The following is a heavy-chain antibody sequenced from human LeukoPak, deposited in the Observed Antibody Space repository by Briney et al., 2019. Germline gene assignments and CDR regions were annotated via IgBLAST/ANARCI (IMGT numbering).Heavy chain of an antibody. Sequence: GSLRLSCAASGFTFSSYAMHWVRQAPGKGLEWVAVISYDGSNKYYADSVKGRFTISRDNSKNTLYLQMNSLRAEDTAVYWCAREVTDWGQGTLVTISS. CDR2: ISYDGSNK. CDR3: AREVTD. J-gene: IGHJ4*02. V-gene: IGHV3-30-3*01. D-gene: IGHD2-21*02. CDR1: GFTFSSYA.